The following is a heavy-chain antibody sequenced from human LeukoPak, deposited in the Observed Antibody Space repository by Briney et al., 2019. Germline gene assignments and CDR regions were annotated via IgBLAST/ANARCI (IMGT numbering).Heavy chain of an antibody. J-gene: IGHJ4*02. V-gene: IGHV1-18*01. D-gene: IGHD6-13*01. CDR2: ISAYNGNT. CDR1: GYTFTSYG. CDR3: ARDYKYISSEMWY. Sequence: ASVKVSCKASGYTFTSYGISWVRQAPGQGLEWMGWISAYNGNTKYAQKLQGRVTMTTDTSTSAAYMELRRLRSDDTAVYYCARDYKYISSEMWYWGQGTLVTVSS.